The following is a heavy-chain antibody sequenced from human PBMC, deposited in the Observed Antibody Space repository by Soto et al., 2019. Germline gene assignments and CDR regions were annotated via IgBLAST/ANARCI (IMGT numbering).Heavy chain of an antibody. Sequence: SVKVSCKASGGTFSSYAISWVRQAPGQGLEWMGGIIPIFGTANYAQKFQGRVTITADESTSTAYMELSSLRSEDTAMYYCARDGYNPYYYYYGMDVWGQGTTVTVSS. J-gene: IGHJ6*02. CDR3: ARDGYNPYYYYYGMDV. V-gene: IGHV1-69*13. CDR1: GGTFSSYA. CDR2: IIPIFGTA. D-gene: IGHD5-12*01.